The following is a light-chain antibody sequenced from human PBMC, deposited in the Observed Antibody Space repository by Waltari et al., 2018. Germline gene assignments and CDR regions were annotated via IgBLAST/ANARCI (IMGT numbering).Light chain of an antibody. Sequence: QSALTQPRSVSGSPGQSVTPPCTKTNSAIDPFHYVSWYQQHPGKAPKLVIYDVRVRPSGVPDRFSGSRSGNTASLIISGLQPEDEADYYCSSFPGGSLVFGGGTELTVL. CDR1: NSAIDPFHY. CDR3: SSFPGGSLV. V-gene: IGLV2-11*01. J-gene: IGLJ2*01. CDR2: DVR.